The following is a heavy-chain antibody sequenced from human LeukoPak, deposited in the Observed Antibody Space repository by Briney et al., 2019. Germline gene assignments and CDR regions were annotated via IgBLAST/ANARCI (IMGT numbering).Heavy chain of an antibody. D-gene: IGHD3-3*01. V-gene: IGHV3-30-3*01. Sequence: GGSLRLSCAASGFTFSSYAMHWVRQAPGKGLEWVAVISYDGSNKYYAGSVKGRFTISRDNSKNTLYLQMNSLRAEDTAVYYCAREGTIFGVVHYYYYGMDVWGQGTTVTVSS. CDR3: AREGTIFGVVHYYYYGMDV. J-gene: IGHJ6*02. CDR1: GFTFSSYA. CDR2: ISYDGSNK.